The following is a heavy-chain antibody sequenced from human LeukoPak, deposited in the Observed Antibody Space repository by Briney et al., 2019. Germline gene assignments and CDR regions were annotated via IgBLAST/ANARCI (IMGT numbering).Heavy chain of an antibody. Sequence: RAGGSLRLSCAASGFTFSSYGMHWVRQAPCKGLEWVAFIRYDGSNKYYADSVKGRFTISRDNSKNTLYLQMNSLRAEDTAVYYCAKDVLRSLEWSKGADYWGQGTLVTVSS. V-gene: IGHV3-30*02. J-gene: IGHJ4*02. D-gene: IGHD3-3*01. CDR3: AKDVLRSLEWSKGADY. CDR2: IRYDGSNK. CDR1: GFTFSSYG.